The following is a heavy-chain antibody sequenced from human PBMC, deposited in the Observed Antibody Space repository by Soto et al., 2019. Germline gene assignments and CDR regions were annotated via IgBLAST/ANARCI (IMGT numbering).Heavy chain of an antibody. V-gene: IGHV3-30*04. CDR1: GFTFSDYP. CDR3: ARDFIVGAPDYFDY. J-gene: IGHJ4*02. Sequence: QVQLVESGGGVVQPGRSLSLSCAASGFTFSDYPMHWVRQAPGKGLEWVAVISYDGRVKYYVDSVKGRFTISRDDSKITLYLQMNSLRVDDTAVYYCARDFIVGAPDYFDYWGQGTLVTVSS. D-gene: IGHD1-26*01. CDR2: ISYDGRVK.